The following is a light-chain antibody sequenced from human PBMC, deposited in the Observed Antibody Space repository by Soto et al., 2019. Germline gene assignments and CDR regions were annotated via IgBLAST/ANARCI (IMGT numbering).Light chain of an antibody. CDR2: RND. CDR3: AAWDDSLNGRV. CDR1: SSNIGKNT. J-gene: IGLJ3*02. V-gene: IGLV1-44*01. Sequence: QPVLTQPPSASGTPGQRVTISCSGSSSNIGKNTVNWYQQFPGTAPKLLIYRNDQRPSGVPDRFSGSQSGTSASLAISGLQSEDEADYYCAAWDDSLNGRVFGGGTKLTVL.